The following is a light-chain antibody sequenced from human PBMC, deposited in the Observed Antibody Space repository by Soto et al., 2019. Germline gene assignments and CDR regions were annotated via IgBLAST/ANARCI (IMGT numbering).Light chain of an antibody. CDR2: GAS. CDR3: QQYNNWPRT. J-gene: IGKJ1*01. V-gene: IGKV3-15*01. Sequence: EVVMTQSPAILSVSPGDTATLSCRATQSVDSNLAWYQQKPGQAPRLLISGASTRATAIPARFSGSGSGTEFTLTISSLQSEDFAVYYCQQYNNWPRTFGQGTKVDIK. CDR1: QSVDSN.